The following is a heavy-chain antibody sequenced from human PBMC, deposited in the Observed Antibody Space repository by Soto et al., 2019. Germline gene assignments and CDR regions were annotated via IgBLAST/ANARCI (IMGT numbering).Heavy chain of an antibody. J-gene: IGHJ6*02. CDR1: GYNFTNYW. CDR2: IYPGDSDT. CDR3: ARQEGATVLCYYGMDV. Sequence: GESLKISCKGSGYNFTNYWIGWVRQMSGKGLEWMGIIYPGDSDTRYSPSFQGQVTISADKSISAAYLQWRSLRASDTAMYYCARQEGATVLCYYGMDVWGQGTTVTVSS. V-gene: IGHV5-51*01. D-gene: IGHD1-26*01.